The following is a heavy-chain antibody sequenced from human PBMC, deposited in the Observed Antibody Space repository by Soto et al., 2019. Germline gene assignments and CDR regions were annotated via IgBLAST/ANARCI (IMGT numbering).Heavy chain of an antibody. CDR3: ARDPPATRHGMDV. CDR2: IKSKTDGGTT. V-gene: IGHV3-15*01. Sequence: PGGSLRLSCAASGFTFSNAWMSWVRQAPGKGLEWVGRIKSKTDGGTTDYAAPVKGRFTISRDDSKNTLYLQMNSLKTEDTAVYYCARDPPATRHGMDVWGQGTTVTVSS. J-gene: IGHJ6*02. CDR1: GFTFSNAW.